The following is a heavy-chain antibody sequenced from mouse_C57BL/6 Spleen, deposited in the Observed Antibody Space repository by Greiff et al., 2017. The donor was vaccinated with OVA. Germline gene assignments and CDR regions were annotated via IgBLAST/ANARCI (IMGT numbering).Heavy chain of an antibody. CDR3: ARVGNYPYFDY. V-gene: IGHV5-16*01. CDR2: INYDGSST. J-gene: IGHJ2*01. CDR1: GFTFSDYY. Sequence: EVKLVESEGGLVQPGSSMKLSCTASGFTFSDYYMAWVRQVPEKGLEWVANINYDGSSTYYLDSLKSRFIISRDNAKNILYLQMSSLKSEDTATYYCARVGNYPYFDYWGQGTTLTVSS. D-gene: IGHD2-1*01.